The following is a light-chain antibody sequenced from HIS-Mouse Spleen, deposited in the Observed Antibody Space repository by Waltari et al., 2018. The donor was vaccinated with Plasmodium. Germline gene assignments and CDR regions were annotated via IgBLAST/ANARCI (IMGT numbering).Light chain of an antibody. CDR2: DAS. V-gene: IGKV3-11*01. CDR1: QSVSSY. CDR3: QQRSNWPPT. Sequence: EIVLTQSPATLSLSPAERATLSCRASQSVSSYLACYQQKPGQAPRLLIYDASNRATGIPARFSGSGSGTDFTLTISSLEPEDFAVYYCQQRSNWPPTFGQGTRLEIK. J-gene: IGKJ5*01.